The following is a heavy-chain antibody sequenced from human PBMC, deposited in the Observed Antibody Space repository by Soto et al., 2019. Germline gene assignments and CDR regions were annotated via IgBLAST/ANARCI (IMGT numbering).Heavy chain of an antibody. V-gene: IGHV3-9*01. CDR3: ARAAGPAMFGVAHFDY. CDR1: GFTFDDYA. CDR2: ISWNGNSI. Sequence: EVHLVESGGGLVQPGRSLRLSCAVSGFTFDDYAMHWVRQAPGKGLEWVSSISWNGNSIRYADSVKGRFAISRDNAKNSRDRQMNSLRAEDTALYYCARAAGPAMFGVAHFDYWGQGTMVTVSS. D-gene: IGHD3-3*01. J-gene: IGHJ4*03.